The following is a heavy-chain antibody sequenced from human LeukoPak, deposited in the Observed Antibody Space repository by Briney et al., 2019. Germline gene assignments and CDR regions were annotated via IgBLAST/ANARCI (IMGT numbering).Heavy chain of an antibody. CDR2: IFYSET. CDR3: ARGLVKGSVAGPQIYGMDV. CDR1: GGSISSYY. V-gene: IGHV4-59*01. D-gene: IGHD6-19*01. J-gene: IGHJ6*02. Sequence: SETLSLTCTVSGGSISSYYWSWIRQPPGRGLEWIGYIFYSETNYNPSLKSRVTISVDTSKNQFSLKVSSVTAADTAVYYCARGLVKGSVAGPQIYGMDVWGQGTTVTVSS.